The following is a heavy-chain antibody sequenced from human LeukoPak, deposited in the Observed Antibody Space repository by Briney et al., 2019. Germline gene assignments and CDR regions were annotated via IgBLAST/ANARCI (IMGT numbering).Heavy chain of an antibody. CDR3: AREYDSSGYYYDAFDI. CDR2: IYYSGST. J-gene: IGHJ3*02. CDR1: GGSISSGGYS. D-gene: IGHD3-22*01. Sequence: PSETLSLTCTVSGGSISSGGYSWSWISQHPGKGLEWIGYIYYSGSTYYNPSLKSRVTISVDTSKNQFSLKLSSVTAADTAVYYCAREYDSSGYYYDAFDIWGQGTMVTVSS. V-gene: IGHV4-31*03.